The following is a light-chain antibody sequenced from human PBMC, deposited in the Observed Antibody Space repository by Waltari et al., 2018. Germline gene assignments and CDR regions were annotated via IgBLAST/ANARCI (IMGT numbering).Light chain of an antibody. CDR1: QSISSG. J-gene: IGKJ3*01. CDR2: EAS. V-gene: IGKV1-5*03. Sequence: DIQMTQSPSTLSASVGDRVTITCRARQSISSGLAWYQQKQGKAPKLLVYEASSLETGVPSRFSGSGSGTEFTLTISSLQPDDLAIYYCQQYNDFPLTFGPGTKVDI. CDR3: QQYNDFPLT.